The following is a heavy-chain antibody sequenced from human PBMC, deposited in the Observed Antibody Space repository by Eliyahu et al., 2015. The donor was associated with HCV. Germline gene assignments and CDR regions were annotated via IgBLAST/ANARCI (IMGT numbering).Heavy chain of an antibody. D-gene: IGHD4-17*01. CDR1: GGSVYIGSYH. Sequence: QVQLQESGPGLVKASETLALTCSVSGGSVYIGSYHWELASAAPGKGLGWVGDIYYSGSTNYNYSLKSRLKMSIDTSKNQFSLEVTSMSAADTGVYYCARIDYGDKYYAMDVWGQGITVIVSS. CDR3: ARIDYGDKYYAMDV. V-gene: IGHV4-61*01. CDR2: IYYSGST. J-gene: IGHJ6*02.